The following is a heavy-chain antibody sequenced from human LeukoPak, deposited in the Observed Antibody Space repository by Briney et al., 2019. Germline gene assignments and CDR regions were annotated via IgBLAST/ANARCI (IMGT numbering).Heavy chain of an antibody. V-gene: IGHV3-21*01. Sequence: GGSLRLSCVASGFTFSSYSINWVRQAPGKGLEWVSSISSSSSFISYADSVKGRFTISRDNSKNTLYLQMDSLRAEDTAVYYCASDSYSPEYFQHWGQGTLVTVSS. D-gene: IGHD2-15*01. CDR1: GFTFSSYS. J-gene: IGHJ1*01. CDR3: ASDSYSPEYFQH. CDR2: ISSSSSFI.